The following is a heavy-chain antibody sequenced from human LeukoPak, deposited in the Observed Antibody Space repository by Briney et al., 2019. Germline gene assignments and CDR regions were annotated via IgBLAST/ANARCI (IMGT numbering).Heavy chain of an antibody. CDR1: GFSLSTSGVG. V-gene: IGHV2-5*01. J-gene: IGHJ3*02. D-gene: IGHD2-2*01. CDR3: AHHMPPDAFDI. CDR2: IYWNDDK. Sequence: SGPTLVKPTQTLTLTCTFSGFSLSTSGVGVGWIRQPPGTALEWLALIYWNDDKRYSPSLKSRLTITKDTSKNQVVLTMTNMDPVDTATYYCAHHMPPDAFDIWGQGTMVTVSS.